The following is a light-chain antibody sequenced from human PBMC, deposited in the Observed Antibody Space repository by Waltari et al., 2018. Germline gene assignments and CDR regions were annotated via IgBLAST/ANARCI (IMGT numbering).Light chain of an antibody. CDR1: QSVSSN. CDR2: GAS. Sequence: EIVMTQSPATLSESPGERATLSCRASQSVSSNLTWYQQKPGQAPRLLIYGASTRATGIPARFSGSGSGTEFTLTISSLQSEDFAVYYCQQYNNWPRGTFGQGTKLEIK. V-gene: IGKV3-15*01. J-gene: IGKJ2*01. CDR3: QQYNNWPRGT.